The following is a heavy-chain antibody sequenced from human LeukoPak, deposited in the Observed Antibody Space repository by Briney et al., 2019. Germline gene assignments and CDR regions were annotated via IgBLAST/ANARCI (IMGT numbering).Heavy chain of an antibody. CDR1: GFTFSSYA. V-gene: IGHV3-23*01. J-gene: IGHJ4*02. Sequence: GGPRRLSCAASGFTFSSYAITWVRQAPGKGLEWVSAISGSGGSTYYADSVKGRFTISRDNSKNTLYLQMNSLRAEDTAVYYCAKVYDSSGYYPFDYWGQGTLVTVSS. D-gene: IGHD3-22*01. CDR3: AKVYDSSGYYPFDY. CDR2: ISGSGGST.